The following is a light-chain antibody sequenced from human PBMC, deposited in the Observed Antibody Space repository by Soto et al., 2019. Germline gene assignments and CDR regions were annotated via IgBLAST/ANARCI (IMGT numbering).Light chain of an antibody. V-gene: IGKV1-39*01. Sequence: DIELTQSPSSLSASVGDRVTITCRASQSISTYLNWYQQKGGKAPKLLIHGASSLQSGVPLRFSATGSGTDSSLTIMSLQPEDFATYYCQQSYSTLRSFGGGTRVDIK. CDR3: QQSYSTLRS. CDR2: GAS. CDR1: QSISTY. J-gene: IGKJ4*01.